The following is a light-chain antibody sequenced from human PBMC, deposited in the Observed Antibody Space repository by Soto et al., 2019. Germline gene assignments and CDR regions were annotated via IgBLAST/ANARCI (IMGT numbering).Light chain of an antibody. Sequence: QSVLTQPPSVSAAPGQKVTISCSGSSSNIGDNFVSWYQQLPGTAPKLLIYDNNKRPSGIPDRFSGSKSGTSATLGITGLQTGDEADYYCGTWDNSLSAGIFGGGTKVPVL. CDR2: DNN. CDR3: GTWDNSLSAGI. CDR1: SSNIGDNF. V-gene: IGLV1-51*01. J-gene: IGLJ2*01.